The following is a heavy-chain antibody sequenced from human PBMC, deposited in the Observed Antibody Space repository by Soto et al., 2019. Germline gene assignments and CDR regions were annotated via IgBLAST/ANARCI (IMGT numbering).Heavy chain of an antibody. D-gene: IGHD6-6*01. Sequence: PGGSLRLSCAASGFTFSDYYMSWIRQAPGKGLEWVSYISSSGSTIYYADSVKGRFTISRDNAKNSLYLQMNSLRAEDTAVYYCARARVGAARPSYYYYYYYMDVWGKGTTVTVSS. CDR2: ISSSGSTI. V-gene: IGHV3-11*01. CDR1: GFTFSDYY. CDR3: ARARVGAARPSYYYYYYYMDV. J-gene: IGHJ6*03.